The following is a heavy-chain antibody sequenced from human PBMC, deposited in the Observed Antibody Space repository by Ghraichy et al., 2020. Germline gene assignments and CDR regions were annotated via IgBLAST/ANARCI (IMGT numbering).Heavy chain of an antibody. Sequence: SETLSLTCTVSGGSISSYYWSWIRQPPGKGLEWIGYIYYSGSTNYNPSLKSRVTISVDTSKNQFSLKLSSVTAADTAVYYCARDPGYCSGGSCYSGFDPWGQGTLVTVSS. CDR3: ARDPGYCSGGSCYSGFDP. CDR1: GGSISSYY. J-gene: IGHJ5*02. V-gene: IGHV4-59*01. D-gene: IGHD2-15*01. CDR2: IYYSGST.